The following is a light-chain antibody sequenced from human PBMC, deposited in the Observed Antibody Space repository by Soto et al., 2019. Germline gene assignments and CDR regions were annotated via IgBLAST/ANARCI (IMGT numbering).Light chain of an antibody. Sequence: EIVLTQSPGTLSLSPGERATLACRASQSVSSSYLAWYQQKPGQAPRLLIYGASSRATGIPDRFSGSGSGTDFTLTISRLEAEDFAVYYCQQDGSSAPYTFGQGTKLEIK. CDR3: QQDGSSAPYT. CDR1: QSVSSSY. CDR2: GAS. V-gene: IGKV3-20*01. J-gene: IGKJ2*01.